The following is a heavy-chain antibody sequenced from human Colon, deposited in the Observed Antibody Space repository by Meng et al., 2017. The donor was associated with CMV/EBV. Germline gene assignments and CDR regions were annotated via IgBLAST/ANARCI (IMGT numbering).Heavy chain of an antibody. CDR1: GFTLSSYN. D-gene: IGHD3-10*01. Sequence: GGSLRLSCAASGFTLSSYNMHWVRQAPGGGLEWVSFITGDSNVIRYADSVKGRFSISRDNAKNSLYLQMNNLRAADTALYYCARDPDHGHGGSGRCLDSWGQGTLVTVSS. CDR3: ARDPDHGHGGSGRCLDS. V-gene: IGHV3-21*01. CDR2: ITGDSNVI. J-gene: IGHJ4*02.